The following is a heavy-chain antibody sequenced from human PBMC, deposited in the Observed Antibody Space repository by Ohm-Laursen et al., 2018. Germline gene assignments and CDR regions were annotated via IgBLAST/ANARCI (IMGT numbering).Heavy chain of an antibody. CDR2: SGSGDSP. Sequence: SLRLSCSASGFIFSTYAMTWVRQAPGKGLEWVSVSGSGDSPSYADSVKGRFTISRDNSKNTLYLQMNSLRAEDTAVYYCAKGGYPVEYWGQGTLVTVSS. J-gene: IGHJ4*02. D-gene: IGHD3-16*02. CDR1: GFIFSTYA. V-gene: IGHV3-23*01. CDR3: AKGGYPVEY.